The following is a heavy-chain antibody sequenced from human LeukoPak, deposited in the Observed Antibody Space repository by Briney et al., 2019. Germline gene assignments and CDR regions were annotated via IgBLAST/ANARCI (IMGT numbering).Heavy chain of an antibody. CDR2: IRGKAYGGTT. CDR3: TRAVNRIAAAGDY. CDR1: GFTFGDYA. Sequence: GGSLRLSCRASGFTFGDYAMTWFRQAPGKGLEWVAFIRGKAYGGTTEYAASVQGRFIISRDDSKSIAYLQMNSLTTADTAVYCCTRAVNRIAAAGDYWGQGTLVTVSS. V-gene: IGHV3-49*03. D-gene: IGHD6-13*01. J-gene: IGHJ4*02.